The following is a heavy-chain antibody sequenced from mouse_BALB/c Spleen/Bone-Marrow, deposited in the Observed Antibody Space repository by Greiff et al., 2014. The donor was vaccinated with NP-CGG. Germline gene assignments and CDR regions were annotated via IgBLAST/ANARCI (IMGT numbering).Heavy chain of an antibody. J-gene: IGHJ3*01. D-gene: IGHD2-1*01. CDR2: IHYSGST. CDR1: GYSITSGYS. CDR3: ARREGNHAAWFAY. Sequence: VQLQQSGPDLVKPSQSLSLTCTVTGYSITSGYSWHWIRQFPGNKLEWMGYIHYSGSTNYNPSLKSRIYITRDTSKNQFFLQLNSVTTEDTATYYCARREGNHAAWFAYWGQGTLVTVSA. V-gene: IGHV3-1*02.